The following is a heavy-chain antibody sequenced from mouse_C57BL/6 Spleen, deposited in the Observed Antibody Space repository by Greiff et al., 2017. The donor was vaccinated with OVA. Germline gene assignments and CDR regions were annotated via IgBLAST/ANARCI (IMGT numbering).Heavy chain of an antibody. CDR2: IDPSDSYT. V-gene: IGHV1-69*01. J-gene: IGHJ3*01. CDR1: GYTFTSYW. D-gene: IGHD3-3*01. Sequence: QVQLKQPGAELVMPGASVKLSCKASGYTFTSYWMHWVKQRPGPGLEWIGEIDPSDSYTNYNQKFKGKSTLTVDKSSSTAYMQLSRLTSEASAVYYCARRRRAGTGSFAYWGQGTLVTVSA. CDR3: ARRRRAGTGSFAY.